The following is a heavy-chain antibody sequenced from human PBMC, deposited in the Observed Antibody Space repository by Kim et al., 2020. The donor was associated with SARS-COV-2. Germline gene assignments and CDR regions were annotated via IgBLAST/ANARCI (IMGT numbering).Heavy chain of an antibody. Sequence: SGPTLVHPTPTLTLTCTFSGFSLSTSGVGVGWIRQPPGKALEWLALIYCDGDKRYSPSLKSRLTITKDNSKNQVALTMTNMDPVDTATYYCAHRAPLAYYNVSSGYYKGGYFDCWGEGTLVTASS. CDR3: AHRAPLAYYNVSSGYYKGGYFDC. J-gene: IGHJ4*02. V-gene: IGHV2-5*02. D-gene: IGHD3-22*01. CDR2: IYCDGDK. CDR1: GFSLSTSGVG.